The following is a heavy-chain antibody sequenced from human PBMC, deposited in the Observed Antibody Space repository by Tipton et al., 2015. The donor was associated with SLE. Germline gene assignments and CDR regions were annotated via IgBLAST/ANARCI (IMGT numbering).Heavy chain of an antibody. D-gene: IGHD6-6*01. Sequence: TLSLTCKVSGISISTHYWSWIRQPPGKGLEWIGQMHNSGDSTYNPSLKSRVTMSVDTSKNQFSLKLSSVTAADTAVYYCARIEYSSSSDYYYMDVWGKGTTVTVSS. CDR1: GISISTHY. J-gene: IGHJ6*03. CDR2: MHNSGDS. V-gene: IGHV4-59*11. CDR3: ARIEYSSSSDYYYMDV.